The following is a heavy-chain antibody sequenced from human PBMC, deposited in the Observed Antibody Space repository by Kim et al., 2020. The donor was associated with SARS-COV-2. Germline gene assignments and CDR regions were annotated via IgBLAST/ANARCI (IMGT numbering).Heavy chain of an antibody. J-gene: IGHJ6*03. CDR3: ARDLPVAAAVTDYMDV. Sequence: VKGRFTHSRDNSKNTMYLQMNSLGAEDPAVYYCARDLPVAAAVTDYMDVWGKGTTVTVSS. V-gene: IGHV3-30*07. D-gene: IGHD2-2*01.